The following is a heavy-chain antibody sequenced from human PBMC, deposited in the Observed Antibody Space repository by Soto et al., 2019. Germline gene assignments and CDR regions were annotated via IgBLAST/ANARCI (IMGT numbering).Heavy chain of an antibody. CDR3: ASQTSGSYSFRPFDY. V-gene: IGHV4-31*03. CDR2: IYYSGST. D-gene: IGHD1-26*01. CDR1: GGSISSGVYY. J-gene: IGHJ4*02. Sequence: PSETLSLTCTVSGGSISSGVYYWSWIRQHPGKGLEWIGYIYYSGSTYYNPSLKSRVTISVDTSKNQFSLKLSSVTAADTAVYNCASQTSGSYSFRPFDYWGQGTLVTVSP.